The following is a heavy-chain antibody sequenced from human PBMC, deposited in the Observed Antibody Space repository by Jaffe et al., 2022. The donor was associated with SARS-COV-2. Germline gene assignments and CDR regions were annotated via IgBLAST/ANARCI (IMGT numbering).Heavy chain of an antibody. V-gene: IGHV4-61*02. CDR2: IYTSGST. Sequence: QVQLQESGPGLVKPSQTLSLTCTVSGGSISSGSYYWSWIRQPAGKGLEWIGRIYTSGSTNYNPSLKSRVTISVDTSKNQFSLKLSSVTAADTAVYYCARELAAAGPGTPDYWGQGTLVTVSS. CDR1: GGSISSGSYY. J-gene: IGHJ4*02. D-gene: IGHD6-13*01. CDR3: ARELAAAGPGTPDY.